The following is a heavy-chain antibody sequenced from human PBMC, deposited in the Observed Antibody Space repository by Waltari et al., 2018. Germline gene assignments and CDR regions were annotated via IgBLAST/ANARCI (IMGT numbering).Heavy chain of an antibody. CDR1: GYSISSGYY. CDR2: IYHSGST. J-gene: IGHJ4*02. CDR3: ARGPRTASSWVSSPLHY. D-gene: IGHD6-13*01. V-gene: IGHV4-38-2*01. Sequence: QVQLQESGPGLVKPSETLSLTCAVSGYSISSGYYWGWIRQPPGKGLEWIGSIYHSGSTYYNPSLKSRVTISVDTSKNQFSLKLSSVTAADTAVYYCARGPRTASSWVSSPLHYWGQGTLVTVSS.